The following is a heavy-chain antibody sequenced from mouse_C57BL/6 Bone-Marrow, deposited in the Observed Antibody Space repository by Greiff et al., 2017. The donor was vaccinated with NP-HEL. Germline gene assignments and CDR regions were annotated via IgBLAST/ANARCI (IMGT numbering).Heavy chain of an antibody. D-gene: IGHD1-1*01. CDR2: FDPENGDT. CDR3: TTDYYGSSFYWYFDV. Sequence: EVQLQESGAELVRPGASVKLSCTASGFNIKDDYMHWVKQRPEQGLEWIGWFDPENGDTEYASKFQGKATITADTSSNTAYLQLSSLTSEDTAVYYCTTDYYGSSFYWYFDVWGTGTTVTVSS. V-gene: IGHV14-4*01. CDR1: GFNIKDDY. J-gene: IGHJ1*03.